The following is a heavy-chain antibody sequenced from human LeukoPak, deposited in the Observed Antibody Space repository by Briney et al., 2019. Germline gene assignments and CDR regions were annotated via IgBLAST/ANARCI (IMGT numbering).Heavy chain of an antibody. Sequence: GGSLRLSCAASGFTFSSYGMHWVRQAPGKGLEWVAFIRYDGSNKYYADSVKGRFTISRDNYKNTLYLQMNSLRAEDTAVHYCANPSGMGDAFDIWGQGTMVTVSS. CDR1: GFTFSSYG. V-gene: IGHV3-30*02. J-gene: IGHJ3*02. CDR2: IRYDGSNK. D-gene: IGHD3-10*01. CDR3: ANPSGMGDAFDI.